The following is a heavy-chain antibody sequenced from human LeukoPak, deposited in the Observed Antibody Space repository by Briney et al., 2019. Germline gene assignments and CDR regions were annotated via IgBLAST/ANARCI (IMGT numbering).Heavy chain of an antibody. CDR3: ARPYCSSTSCPTFDD. D-gene: IGHD2-2*01. V-gene: IGHV3-48*01. CDR2: ISSDGYSI. Sequence: GSLRLSCAASGFTFSNYNMNWVRQAPGKGREWVSYISSDGYSIFYADSVQGRFTISRDNAKNSLFLQMNSLRAEDTAMYYCARPYCSSTSCPTFDDWGQGTLVTVSS. CDR1: GFTFSNYN. J-gene: IGHJ4*02.